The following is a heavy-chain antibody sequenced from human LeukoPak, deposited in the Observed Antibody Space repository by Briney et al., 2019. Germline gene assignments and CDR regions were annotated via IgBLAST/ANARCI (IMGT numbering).Heavy chain of an antibody. V-gene: IGHV4-34*01. CDR2: INHSGST. Sequence: SETLSLTCAVYGGSFSGYYWSWIRQPPGKGLEWIGEINHSGSTNYNQSLKSRVSISVDTSKNQISLKLSSATAADTAVYYCSREVSRRIQLLLKAFDIWAKGQWSPSLQ. J-gene: IGHJ3*02. CDR1: GGSFSGYY. CDR3: SREVSRRIQLLLKAFDI. D-gene: IGHD5-18*01.